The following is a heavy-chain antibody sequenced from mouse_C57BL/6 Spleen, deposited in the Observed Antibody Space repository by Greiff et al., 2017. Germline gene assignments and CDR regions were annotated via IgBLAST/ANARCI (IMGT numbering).Heavy chain of an antibody. J-gene: IGHJ3*01. CDR1: GYTFTSYD. D-gene: IGHD1-1*01. CDR3: ARDYYYGSSSAWFAY. Sequence: VKLVESGPELVKPGASVKLSCKASGYTFTSYDINWVKQRPGQGLEWIGWIYPRDGSTKYNEKFKGKATLTVDTSSSTAYMELHSLTSEDSAVYFCARDYYYGSSSAWFAYWGQGTLVTVSA. V-gene: IGHV1-85*01. CDR2: IYPRDGST.